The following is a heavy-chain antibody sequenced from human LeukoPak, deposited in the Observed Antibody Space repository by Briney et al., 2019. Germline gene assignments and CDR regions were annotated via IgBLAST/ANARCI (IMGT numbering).Heavy chain of an antibody. D-gene: IGHD3-16*01. J-gene: IGHJ4*02. CDR3: ARVRRGQVRWGRNDY. CDR2: ISAYNGNT. Sequence: ASVKVSCKASGGTFSSYAISWVRQAPGQGLEWMGWISAYNGNTNYAQKFQGRVTMTRNTSISTAYMELSSLRSEDTAVYYCARVRRGQVRWGRNDYWGQGTLVTVSS. V-gene: IGHV1-8*02. CDR1: GGTFSSYA.